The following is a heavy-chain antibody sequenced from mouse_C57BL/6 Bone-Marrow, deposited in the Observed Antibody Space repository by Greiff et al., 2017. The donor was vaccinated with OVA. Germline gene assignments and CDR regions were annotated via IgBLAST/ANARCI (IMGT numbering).Heavy chain of an antibody. D-gene: IGHD2-2*01. CDR1: GYTFTDYY. V-gene: IGHV1-26*01. CDR2: INPNNGGT. Sequence: EVQLQQSGPELVKPGASVKISCKASGYTFTDYYMNWVKQSHGKSLEWIGDINPNNGGTSYNQKFKGKATLTVDKSSSTAYMELRSLTSEDSAVYYCARKGRGYDGLFAYWGQGTLVTVSA. CDR3: ARKGRGYDGLFAY. J-gene: IGHJ3*01.